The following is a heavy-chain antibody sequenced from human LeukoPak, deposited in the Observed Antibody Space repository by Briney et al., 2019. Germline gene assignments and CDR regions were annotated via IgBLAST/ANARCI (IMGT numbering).Heavy chain of an antibody. D-gene: IGHD6-13*01. Sequence: SETLSLTCTVSGNSISSGDNYWSWIRQPAGKGLEWIGEINHSGSTNYNPSLKSRVTISVDTSKNQFSLKLSSVTAADTAVYYCAREGIAAAGSDYWGQGTLVTVSS. CDR2: INHSGST. CDR3: AREGIAAAGSDY. J-gene: IGHJ4*02. CDR1: GNSISSGDNY. V-gene: IGHV4-61*10.